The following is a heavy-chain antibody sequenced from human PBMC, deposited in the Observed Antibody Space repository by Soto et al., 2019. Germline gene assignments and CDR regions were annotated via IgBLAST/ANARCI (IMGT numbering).Heavy chain of an antibody. J-gene: IGHJ4*02. CDR2: IYYSGST. CDR1: GGSVSSGSYY. Sequence: PSETLSLTCTVSGGSVSSGSYYWSWIRQPPGKGLEWIGYIYYSGSTNYNPSLKSRVTISVDTSKNQFSLKLSSVTAADTAVYYCARDTRYCSGGSCYLYWGQGTLVTVSS. V-gene: IGHV4-61*01. CDR3: ARDTRYCSGGSCYLY. D-gene: IGHD2-15*01.